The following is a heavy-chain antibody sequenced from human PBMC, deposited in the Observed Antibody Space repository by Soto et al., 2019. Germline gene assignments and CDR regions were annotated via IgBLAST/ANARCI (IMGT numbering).Heavy chain of an antibody. CDR3: ASEYSYGYYYYYAMDV. CDR2: ISSGGST. V-gene: IGHV3-53*01. Sequence: EVQLVESGGGLIQPGGSLRLSCAASGFTVSSNYMSWVRQAPGKGLDWVSVISSGGSTYYADSVKGRFTISRDNSKNTLYLQTNSLRAEDTAVYYCASEYSYGYYYYYAMDVWGQGTMVTVSS. D-gene: IGHD5-18*01. CDR1: GFTVSSNY. J-gene: IGHJ6*02.